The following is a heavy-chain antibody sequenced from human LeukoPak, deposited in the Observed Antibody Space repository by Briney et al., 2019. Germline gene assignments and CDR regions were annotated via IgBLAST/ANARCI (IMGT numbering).Heavy chain of an antibody. Sequence: GGSLRLSCAASGFTFSNYWMTWVRQAPGKGLEWVANIKEDGSEKYYVDSVKGRFTISRDNAKNSLNLQMNSLRAEDTAVYYCASYLTVATIDSWGQGTLVTVSS. J-gene: IGHJ4*02. V-gene: IGHV3-7*01. CDR2: IKEDGSEK. CDR1: GFTFSNYW. D-gene: IGHD5-12*01. CDR3: ASYLTVATIDS.